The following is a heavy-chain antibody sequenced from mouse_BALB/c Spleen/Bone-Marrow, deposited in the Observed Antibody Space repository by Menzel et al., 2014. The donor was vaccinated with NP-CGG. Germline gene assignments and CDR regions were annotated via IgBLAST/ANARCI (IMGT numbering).Heavy chain of an antibody. Sequence: VQRVESGPGLVAPSQSLSISCTVSGFSLTGYGVSWVRQPPGKGLEWLGMIRGDGSTDYNSALKSRLSISKDNSKSQVFLKMNSLQTDDTARYYCARDSFLITRALDYWGQGTSVTVSS. CDR3: ARDSFLITRALDY. V-gene: IGHV2-6-7*01. J-gene: IGHJ4*01. D-gene: IGHD2-4*01. CDR2: IRGDGST. CDR1: GFSLTGYG.